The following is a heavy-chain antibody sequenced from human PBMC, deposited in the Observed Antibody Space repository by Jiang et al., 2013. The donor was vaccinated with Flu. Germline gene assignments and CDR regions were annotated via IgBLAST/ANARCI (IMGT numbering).Heavy chain of an antibody. CDR2: VMPILGTP. V-gene: IGHV1-69*06. CDR3: ATVHDYGDSSGC. D-gene: IGHD4-17*01. J-gene: IGHJ4*02. CDR1: GGTLSNNA. Sequence: GAEVKKPGSSVRVSCKASGGTLSNNAISWVRQAPGQGLEWMGMVMPILGTPNYAQKFQARVTITADTSTSTVYMELSSLRYEDTAVYYCATVHDYGDSSGCWGQGTLVTVSS.